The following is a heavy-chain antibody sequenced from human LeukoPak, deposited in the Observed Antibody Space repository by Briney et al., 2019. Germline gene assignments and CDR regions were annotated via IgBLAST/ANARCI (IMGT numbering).Heavy chain of an antibody. CDR3: AKEGYYGSGSFPDY. J-gene: IGHJ4*02. Sequence: PGGSLRLSCAASGFTFSSYGMHCVRQAPGKGLEWVAVISHDGSNEYYADSVKGRFTISRDNSKNTLYLQMTSLRAEDTAVYYFAKEGYYGSGSFPDYWGQGTLVTVSS. CDR2: ISHDGSNE. CDR1: GFTFSSYG. V-gene: IGHV3-30*18. D-gene: IGHD3-10*01.